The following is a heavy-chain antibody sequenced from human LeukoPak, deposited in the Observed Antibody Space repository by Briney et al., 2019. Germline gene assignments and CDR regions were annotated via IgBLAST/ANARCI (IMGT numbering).Heavy chain of an antibody. CDR3: ARGRIAAARTWFDP. J-gene: IGHJ5*02. D-gene: IGHD6-13*01. Sequence: PSETLSLTCAVYGGSFSGYYWSWIRQPPGKGLEWLGEINHSGSTNYNPPLKSRVTISVDTSKNQFSLKLSSVTAADTAVYYCARGRIAAARTWFDPWGQGTLVTVSS. V-gene: IGHV4-34*01. CDR2: INHSGST. CDR1: GGSFSGYY.